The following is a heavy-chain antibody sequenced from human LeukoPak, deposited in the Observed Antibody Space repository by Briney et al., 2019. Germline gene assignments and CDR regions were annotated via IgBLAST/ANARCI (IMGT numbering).Heavy chain of an antibody. D-gene: IGHD7-27*01. J-gene: IGHJ4*02. V-gene: IGHV4-59*01. CDR1: SGFITAYY. Sequence: SETLSLTCSVSSGFITAYYWNWIRQPSGKGLEWIGYVYYTGSTEYNPSLRSRVTISLEMSTHQFSLNLTSVTAADTAVYYCATNTGTVLDYWGQGALVTVSS. CDR3: ATNTGTVLDY. CDR2: VYYTGST.